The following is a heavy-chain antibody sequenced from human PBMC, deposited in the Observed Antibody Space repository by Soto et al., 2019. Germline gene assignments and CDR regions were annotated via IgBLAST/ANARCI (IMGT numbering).Heavy chain of an antibody. D-gene: IGHD2-21*02. CDR1: GFSLSTTVVP. J-gene: IGHJ4*02. CDR2: VYWDDDK. CDR3: ALQLTAVGYFDY. Sequence: QITLKESGPTLVKPTQTLTLTCTFSGFSLSTTVVPVGWIRQPPGKALEWLALVYWDDDKRYSPTLKRRLTITQDTSKYQVFLTMPSMDPVDAATYYCALQLTAVGYFDYWGQGTLVTVSS. V-gene: IGHV2-5*02.